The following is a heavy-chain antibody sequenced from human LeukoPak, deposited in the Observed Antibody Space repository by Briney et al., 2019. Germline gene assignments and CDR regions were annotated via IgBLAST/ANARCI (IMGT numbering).Heavy chain of an antibody. CDR2: INFKSEDI. Sequence: PGGSLRLSCAASGFTFSSHNMNWVRQAPGKGLEWISFINFKSEDIRYADSVEGRFIISRDNARKSLYLHMNSLRAEDTAVYYCARGDDSGYYDYFDYWGQGALVTVSS. J-gene: IGHJ4*02. CDR1: GFTFSSHN. D-gene: IGHD3-22*01. V-gene: IGHV3-48*01. CDR3: ARGDDSGYYDYFDY.